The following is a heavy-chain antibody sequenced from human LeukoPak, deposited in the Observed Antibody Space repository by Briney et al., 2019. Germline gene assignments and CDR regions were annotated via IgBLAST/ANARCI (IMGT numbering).Heavy chain of an antibody. Sequence: SETLSLTCTVSGGSISSYYWSWIRQPPGKGLEWIGYIYYSGSTNYNPSLKSRVTISVDTSKNQFSLKLSSVTAADTAVYYCARGAGSGYSSSWGQGTLVTVSS. D-gene: IGHD6-13*01. CDR3: ARGAGSGYSSS. CDR2: IYYSGST. CDR1: GGSISSYY. J-gene: IGHJ4*02. V-gene: IGHV4-59*12.